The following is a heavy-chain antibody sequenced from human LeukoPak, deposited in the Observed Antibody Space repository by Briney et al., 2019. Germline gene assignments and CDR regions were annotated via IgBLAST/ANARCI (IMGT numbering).Heavy chain of an antibody. V-gene: IGHV4-59*01. CDR3: ARTLWFGEFNWFDP. CDR1: GDSISSYY. Sequence: SETLSLTCTVSGDSISSYYWSWIRQPPGKGLEWIGHIYYSGSTNYNPSLKSRVTISVDMSKNQFSLKLTSVTAADTAVYYCARTLWFGEFNWFDPWGQGTLVTVSS. J-gene: IGHJ5*02. D-gene: IGHD3-10*01. CDR2: IYYSGST.